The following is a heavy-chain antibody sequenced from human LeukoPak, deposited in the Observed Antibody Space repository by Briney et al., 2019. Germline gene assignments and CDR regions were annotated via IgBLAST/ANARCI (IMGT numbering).Heavy chain of an antibody. V-gene: IGHV4-39*01. CDR3: AKPVAGTLGWFDP. Sequence: PSETLSFTCIVSGGSISSSGYYWGWIRQSPGKGLEWIGSLFYSGSTYYHPSLKSRVTISVDTSRNQFSLKLSSVTAADTAVYYCAKPVAGTLGWFDPWGQGALVTVSS. CDR1: GGSISSSGYY. J-gene: IGHJ5*02. CDR2: LFYSGST. D-gene: IGHD6-19*01.